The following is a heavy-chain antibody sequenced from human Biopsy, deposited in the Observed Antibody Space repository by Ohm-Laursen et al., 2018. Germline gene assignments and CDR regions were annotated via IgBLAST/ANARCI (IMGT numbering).Heavy chain of an antibody. Sequence: SLRLSCTASGFNFSAYGMHWVRQAPDKGLEWVALTWDDGSHQYYADSVKGRFTISRDNSKNSLYLHINTLRVEDTAVYYCVTDRLNDITKVRGIMTDWGQGTLVIVSS. CDR1: GFNFSAYG. CDR2: TWDDGSHQ. D-gene: IGHD3-10*01. CDR3: VTDRLNDITKVRGIMTD. J-gene: IGHJ4*02. V-gene: IGHV3-33*01.